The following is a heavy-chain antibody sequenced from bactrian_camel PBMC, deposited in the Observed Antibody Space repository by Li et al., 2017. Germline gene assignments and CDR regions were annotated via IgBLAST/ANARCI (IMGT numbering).Heavy chain of an antibody. J-gene: IGHJ6*01. D-gene: IGHD2*01. CDR2: ISSSGGST. CDR1: GVTFSNYY. V-gene: IGHV3S40*01. CDR3: ATQADYNEYADFGY. Sequence: EVQLVESGGGLVQPGESLTLSCAASGVTFSNYYMNWVRQAPGKGLEWISTISSSGGSTYYADLVKGRCTISRDSAKNTLYLQINTLKTEDTAAYYCATQADYNEYADFGYWGQGTQVTVS.